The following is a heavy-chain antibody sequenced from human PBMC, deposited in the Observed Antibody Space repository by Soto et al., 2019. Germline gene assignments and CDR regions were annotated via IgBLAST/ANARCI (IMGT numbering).Heavy chain of an antibody. CDR3: ARFVRHQLPTIDY. Sequence: QVQLVQSEAEVKKPGASVRVSCKASGYTFSNYDINCVRQATEQGLEWLGWMNPSSGYTGYAQKFQGRVTMTGDTSISTAYMELSSLTSADTAVYYCARFVRHQLPTIDYWGQGALVTVSS. D-gene: IGHD1-26*01. CDR2: MNPSSGYT. V-gene: IGHV1-8*01. CDR1: GYTFSNYD. J-gene: IGHJ4*02.